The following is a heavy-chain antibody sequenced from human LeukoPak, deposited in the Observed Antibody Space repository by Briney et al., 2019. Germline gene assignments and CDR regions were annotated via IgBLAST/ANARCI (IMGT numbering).Heavy chain of an antibody. CDR1: GFAFDDYA. Sequence: SLRLSCAASGFAFDDYAMHWVRQAPGKGLEWVSGISWDSGSIGYADSVKGRFTISRDNAKNSLYLQMNSLRAEDTALYYCAKAANRYFDWFKDYWGQGTLVTVSS. J-gene: IGHJ4*02. D-gene: IGHD3-9*01. CDR2: ISWDSGSI. V-gene: IGHV3-9*01. CDR3: AKAANRYFDWFKDY.